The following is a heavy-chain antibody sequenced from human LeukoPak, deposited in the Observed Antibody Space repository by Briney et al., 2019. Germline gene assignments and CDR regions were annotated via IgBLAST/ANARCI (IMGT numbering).Heavy chain of an antibody. CDR1: GGTFSSYT. D-gene: IGHD1-1*01. V-gene: IGHV1-69*02. J-gene: IGHJ4*02. CDR3: ASFRTGTTYWKFDY. CDR2: IIPILGIA. Sequence: SVKVSCKASGGTFSSYTISWVRQAPGQGLEWMGRIIPILGIANYAQKFQGRVTITADKFTSTAYMELSSLRSEDTAVYYCASFRTGTTYWKFDYWGQGTLVTVSS.